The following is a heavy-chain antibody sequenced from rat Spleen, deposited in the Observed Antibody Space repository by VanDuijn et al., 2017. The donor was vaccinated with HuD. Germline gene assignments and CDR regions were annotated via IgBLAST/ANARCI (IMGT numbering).Heavy chain of an antibody. CDR3: STRDGGYPH. J-gene: IGHJ2*01. D-gene: IGHD1-11*01. CDR1: GFTFNNYW. CDR2: IIYDGSRT. V-gene: IGHV5-31*01. Sequence: EVQLVESGGGLVQPGRSLKLSCVASGFTFNNYWMTWIRQAPKKGLDWVATIIYDGSRTYYRDSVKGRFTISRDNAKSTLYLQTDSLRSEDTATYYCSTRDGGYPHWGQGVMVTVSS.